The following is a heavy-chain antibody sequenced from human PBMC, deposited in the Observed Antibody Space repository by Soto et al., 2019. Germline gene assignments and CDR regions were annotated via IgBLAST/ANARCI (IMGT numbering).Heavy chain of an antibody. V-gene: IGHV3-30-3*01. D-gene: IGHD6-6*01. CDR3: TTSYSSSGCYFDY. Sequence: GESLKISCAASGFTFSSYAMHWVRQAPGKGLEWVAVISYDGSNKYYADSVKGRFTISRDNSKNTLYLQMDSLKTEDTAVYYCTTSYSSSGCYFDYWGQGTLVTVSS. CDR2: ISYDGSNK. CDR1: GFTFSSYA. J-gene: IGHJ4*02.